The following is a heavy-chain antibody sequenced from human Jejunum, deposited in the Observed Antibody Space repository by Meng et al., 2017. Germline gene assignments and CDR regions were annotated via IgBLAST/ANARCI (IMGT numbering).Heavy chain of an antibody. CDR2: TNVDSGNT. CDR1: GYTFSYYS. V-gene: IGHV1-3*01. D-gene: IGHD5-24*01. CDR3: ARVEGDGYNYFYHYYGMDV. Sequence: ASVKVSCKASGYTFSYYSMHWVRQAPGQRPEWMGWTNVDSGNTKYSRNLQGRVTITRDTSTNTTYMELRSLRFEDTAVYYCARVEGDGYNYFYHYYGMDVWGQGTTVTVSS. J-gene: IGHJ6*02.